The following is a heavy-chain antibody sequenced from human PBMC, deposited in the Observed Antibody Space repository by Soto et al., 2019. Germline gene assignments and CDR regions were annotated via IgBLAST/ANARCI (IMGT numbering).Heavy chain of an antibody. CDR1: GFNFRSYG. CDR3: AKGGVAAARGYFDH. D-gene: IGHD6-13*01. J-gene: IGHJ4*02. CDR2: ISGSGSVT. Sequence: EVQLLESGGGLVKPGGSLRLSCAASGFNFRSYGLSWVRQAPGKGLEWVSDISGSGSVTNYADSVKGRFTTSRDNSNNTLTLQMDSLRAEDTAVYYCAKGGVAAARGYFDHWGQGTRVTVSS. V-gene: IGHV3-23*01.